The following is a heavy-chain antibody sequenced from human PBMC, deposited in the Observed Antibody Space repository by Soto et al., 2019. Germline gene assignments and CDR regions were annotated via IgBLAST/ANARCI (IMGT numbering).Heavy chain of an antibody. J-gene: IGHJ5*02. V-gene: IGHV4-39*01. D-gene: IGHD6-19*01. CDR1: GGSISSSSYY. CDR3: ARTRAVWFDP. CDR2: IYYSGST. Sequence: TSETLSLTCTVSGGSISSSSYYWGWIRQPPGKGLEWIGSIYYSGSTYYNPSLKSRVTISVDTSKNQFSLKLSSVTAADTAVYYCARTRAVWFDPSGQGTLVTVSS.